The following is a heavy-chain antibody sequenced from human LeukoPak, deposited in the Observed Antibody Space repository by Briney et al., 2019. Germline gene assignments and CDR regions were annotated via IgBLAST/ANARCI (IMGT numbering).Heavy chain of an antibody. CDR3: ARDGYHY. J-gene: IGHJ4*02. Sequence: GGSLRLSCAASGFSFTHYWMHWVRQAPGKGLEWVSVIYSGGSTYYADSVKGRFTISRDNSKNTLYLQMNSLRAEDTAVYYCARDGYHYWGQGTLVTVSS. CDR2: IYSGGST. V-gene: IGHV3-53*01. CDR1: GFSFTHYW. D-gene: IGHD1-1*01.